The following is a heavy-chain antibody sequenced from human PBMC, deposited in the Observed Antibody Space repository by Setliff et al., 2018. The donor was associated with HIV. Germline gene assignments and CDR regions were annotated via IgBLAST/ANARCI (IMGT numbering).Heavy chain of an antibody. CDR1: GYTFTSYY. CDR2: INPSGGST. D-gene: IGHD3-22*01. Sequence: ASVKVSCKASGYTFTSYYMHWVRQAPGQGLEWMGIINPSGGSTSYAQKFQGRVTMTRDTSTSTVYMELSSLRSEDTAVYYCARVEYCYDSSGYYYDYWGQGTLVTVSS. J-gene: IGHJ4*02. CDR3: ARVEYCYDSSGYYYDY. V-gene: IGHV1-46*01.